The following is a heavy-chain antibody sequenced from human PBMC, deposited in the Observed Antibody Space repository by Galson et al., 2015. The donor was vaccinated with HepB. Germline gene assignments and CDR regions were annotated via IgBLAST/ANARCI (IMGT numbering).Heavy chain of an antibody. J-gene: IGHJ5*02. CDR2: INAGNGNT. CDR3: ARDHGLLWFGELVFDP. V-gene: IGHV1-3*01. CDR1: GYTFTSYA. Sequence: SVKVSCKASGYTFTSYAMHWVRQAPGQRLEWMGWINAGNGNTKYSQKFQGRVTITRDTSASTAYMELSSLRSEDTAVYYCARDHGLLWFGELVFDPWGQGTLVTVSS. D-gene: IGHD3-10*01.